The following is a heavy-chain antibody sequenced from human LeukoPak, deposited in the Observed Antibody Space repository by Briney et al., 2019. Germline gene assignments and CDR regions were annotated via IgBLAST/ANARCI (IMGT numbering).Heavy chain of an antibody. CDR2: ISSSGSTI. CDR3: ARARPSMWIDY. J-gene: IGHJ4*02. D-gene: IGHD5-12*01. CDR1: GFTFSSYE. V-gene: IGHV3-48*03. Sequence: GSLRLSCAASGFTFSSYEMNWVRQAPGKGLEWVSYISSSGSTIYYADSVKGRFTISRDNSKNTLYLQMNSLRPEDTAVYYCARARPSMWIDYWGQGTLVTVSS.